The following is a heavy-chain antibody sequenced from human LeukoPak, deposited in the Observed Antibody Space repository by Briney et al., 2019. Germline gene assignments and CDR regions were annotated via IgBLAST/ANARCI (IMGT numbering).Heavy chain of an antibody. Sequence: GGSLRLSCAASGFTFSSYGMHWVRQAPGKGLEWVAFIRYDGSNKYYADSVKGRFTISRDNSKNTLYLQMNSLRAEDTAVYYCAKGYYGSGSYLFFDYWGQGTLVTVSS. CDR1: GFTFSSYG. J-gene: IGHJ4*02. CDR2: IRYDGSNK. V-gene: IGHV3-30*02. D-gene: IGHD3-10*01. CDR3: AKGYYGSGSYLFFDY.